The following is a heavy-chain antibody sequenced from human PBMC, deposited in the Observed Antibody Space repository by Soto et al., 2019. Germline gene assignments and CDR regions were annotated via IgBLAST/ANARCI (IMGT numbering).Heavy chain of an antibody. CDR3: ARDQGVTMVRGVKADDAFDI. CDR2: INPNSGGT. V-gene: IGHV1-2*02. J-gene: IGHJ3*02. D-gene: IGHD3-10*01. CDR1: GYTFTGYY. Sequence: GASVKVSCKASGYTFTGYYMHWVRQAPGQGLEWMGWINPNSGGTNYAQKFQGRVTMTRDTSISTAYMELSRLRSDDTAVYYCARDQGVTMVRGVKADDAFDIWGQGTMVTVSS.